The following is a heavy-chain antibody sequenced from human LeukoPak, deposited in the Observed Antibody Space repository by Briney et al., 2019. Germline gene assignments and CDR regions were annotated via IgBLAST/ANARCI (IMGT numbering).Heavy chain of an antibody. CDR1: EFTFSSYW. D-gene: IGHD4-23*01. J-gene: IGHJ4*02. CDR2: INSDGSIT. Sequence: PGGSLRLSCAASEFTFSSYWMHWVRQAPGKGLVWVSRINSDGSITTYADSVKGRFTISRDISKNTLYLQMSSLRAEDTAVYYCARRAGGYSHPCDYWGQGVLVTVSS. V-gene: IGHV3-74*01. CDR3: ARRAGGYSHPCDY.